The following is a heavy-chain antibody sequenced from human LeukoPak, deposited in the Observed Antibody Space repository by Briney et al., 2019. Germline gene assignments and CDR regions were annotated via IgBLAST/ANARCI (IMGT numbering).Heavy chain of an antibody. D-gene: IGHD3-3*01. CDR2: FDPEDGET. CDR3: ARGKRFLEWLLSPSYYYYYGMDV. Sequence: ASVKVSCTVSGYTLTELSMHWVRQAPGKGLEWMGGFDPEDGETIYAQKFQGRVTMTEDTSTDTAYMELSSLRSEDTAVYYCARGKRFLEWLLSPSYYYYYGMDVWGQGTTVTVSS. J-gene: IGHJ6*02. V-gene: IGHV1-24*01. CDR1: GYTLTELS.